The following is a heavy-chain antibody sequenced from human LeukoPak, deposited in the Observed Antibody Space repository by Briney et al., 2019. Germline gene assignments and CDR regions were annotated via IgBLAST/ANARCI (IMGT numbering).Heavy chain of an antibody. Sequence: SETLSLTCTVSGGSISSYYWSWIRQPPGKGLEWIGYIYYSGSTNYKSSLKSRVTISVDTSKNQFSLKLRSVSAADTAVYYCARVEEGYGSGRRENYNYYYMDVWGKGTTVTISS. V-gene: IGHV4-59*01. CDR2: IYYSGST. D-gene: IGHD3-10*01. CDR1: GGSISSYY. J-gene: IGHJ6*03. CDR3: ARVEEGYGSGRRENYNYYYMDV.